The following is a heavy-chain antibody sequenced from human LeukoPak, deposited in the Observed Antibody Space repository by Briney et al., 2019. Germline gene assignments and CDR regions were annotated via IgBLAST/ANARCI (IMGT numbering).Heavy chain of an antibody. CDR3: AIHPSDSSGYFSY. D-gene: IGHD3-22*01. V-gene: IGHV7-4-1*02. CDR1: GYTFSSCA. J-gene: IGHJ4*02. Sequence: ASVKVSCKASGYTFSSCAINWVRRAPGQGLGYMGWIDTKTGNPTYAQGFTGRFVFSLDTSVSTAYLQISSLKAEDTAVYYCAIHPSDSSGYFSYWGQGALVTVSS. CDR2: IDTKTGNP.